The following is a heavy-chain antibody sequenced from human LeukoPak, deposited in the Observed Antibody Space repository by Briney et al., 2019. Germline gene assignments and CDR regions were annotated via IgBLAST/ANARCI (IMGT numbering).Heavy chain of an antibody. D-gene: IGHD4-23*01. J-gene: IGHJ4*02. CDR3: ARTATLGPTVVTHFDY. Sequence: GESLTVSCKGSGYSFTSYWIGWVRQMPGKGLGWMGLIYPVDSDTRYSPSFQGQVTISADKAISPAYLQWSRLKASDTAMYYCARTATLGPTVVTHFDYWGQGPLVTVPS. CDR2: IYPVDSDT. V-gene: IGHV5-51*01. CDR1: GYSFTSYW.